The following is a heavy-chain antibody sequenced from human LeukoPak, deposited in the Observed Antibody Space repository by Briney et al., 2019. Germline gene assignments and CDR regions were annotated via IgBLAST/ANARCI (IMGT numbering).Heavy chain of an antibody. CDR1: GGSFSGYY. CDR3: ASPYSSGWSRGKYFQH. D-gene: IGHD6-19*01. CDR2: INHSGST. J-gene: IGHJ1*01. V-gene: IGHV4-34*01. Sequence: SETLSLTCAVYGGSFSGYYWSWIRQPPGKGLEWIGEINHSGSTNYNPSLKSRVTMSVDTSKNQFSLKLSSVTAADTAVYYCASPYSSGWSRGKYFQHWGQGTLVTVSS.